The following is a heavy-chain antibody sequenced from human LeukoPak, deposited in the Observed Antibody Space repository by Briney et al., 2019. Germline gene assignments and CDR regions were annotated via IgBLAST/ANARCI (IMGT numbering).Heavy chain of an antibody. V-gene: IGHV3-64*01. J-gene: IGHJ1*01. CDR2: ISSNGGRT. CDR1: GFTFRSYG. CDR3: ATYYYDSGGFHFHH. Sequence: GGSLRLSCAASGFTFRSYGMHWVRQAPGKGLEYVSAISSNGGRTYYANSVMGRFTISRDNSRNTLYLQMGSLRAEDMAVYYCATYYYDSGGFHFHHWGQGTLVTVSS. D-gene: IGHD3-22*01.